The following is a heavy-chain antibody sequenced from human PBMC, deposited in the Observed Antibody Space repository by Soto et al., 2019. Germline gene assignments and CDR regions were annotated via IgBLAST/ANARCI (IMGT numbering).Heavy chain of an antibody. D-gene: IGHD3-16*01. J-gene: IGHJ4*02. CDR1: GFTFNNYA. CDR2: ISASGGST. V-gene: IGHV3-23*01. CDR3: VKTRLAGGFDY. Sequence: EVQLLDSGGGLVQPGGSLRLSCAASGFTFNNYAMSWVRQAPGKGLEWVSSISASGGSTKYADSVKGRFTISRDNSENTVYLQMNSLRAEDTAVYYCVKTRLAGGFDYWGQGSLVTVSS.